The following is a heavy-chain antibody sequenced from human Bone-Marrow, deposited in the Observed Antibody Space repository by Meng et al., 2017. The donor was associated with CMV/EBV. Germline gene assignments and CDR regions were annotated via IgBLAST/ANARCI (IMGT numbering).Heavy chain of an antibody. D-gene: IGHD1-26*01. CDR1: GFTFSNSD. Sequence: GESLKISCAASGFTFSNSDMNWVRQAPGKGLEWVSGVSWNGSRTHYADSVKGRFIISRDNSRNFLYQQMNSLRPEDMAVYYCAKVIVGATSGFDYWGQGTLVTGSS. CDR2: VSWNGSRT. V-gene: IGHV3-19*01. J-gene: IGHJ4*02. CDR3: AKVIVGATSGFDY.